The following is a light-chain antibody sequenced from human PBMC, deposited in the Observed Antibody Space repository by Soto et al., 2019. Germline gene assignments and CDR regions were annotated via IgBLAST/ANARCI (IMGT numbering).Light chain of an antibody. CDR2: GAS. V-gene: IGKV3D-20*02. CDR1: QSVSNNY. J-gene: IGKJ5*01. Sequence: EILLTQSPGTLSLSPGSRSTPSCMAIQSVSNNYLAWYQQKPGQAPRLLIYGASNRATGIPARFSGGGSGTDFTLTISRLEPEDSAVYYCQQRHMWPITFGQGTRLEIK. CDR3: QQRHMWPIT.